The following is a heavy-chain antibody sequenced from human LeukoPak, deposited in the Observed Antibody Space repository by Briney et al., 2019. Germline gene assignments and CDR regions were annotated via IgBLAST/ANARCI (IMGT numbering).Heavy chain of an antibody. J-gene: IGHJ5*02. D-gene: IGHD3-9*01. CDR2: IYYSGST. V-gene: IGHV4-59*01. CDR1: GGSISSYY. CDR3: ARGYDILTGYTS. Sequence: SETLSHTCTVSGGSISSYYWSWIRQPPGKRLEWMRYIYYSGSTNYNPSLKSRVTISVDTSKNQFSLKLTSVTAADTAVYYCARGYDILTGYTSWGQGTLVTVSS.